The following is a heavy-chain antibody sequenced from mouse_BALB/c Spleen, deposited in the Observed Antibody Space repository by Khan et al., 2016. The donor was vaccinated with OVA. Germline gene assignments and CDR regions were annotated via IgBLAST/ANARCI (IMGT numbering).Heavy chain of an antibody. CDR3: ARMARTTN. CDR1: GFTFSSYG. D-gene: IGHD6-1*01. V-gene: IGHV5-6-3*01. CDR2: INSNGGST. Sequence: VQLKESGGGLVQPGGSLKLSCAASGFTFSSYGMSWVRQTPDKRLELVATINSNGGSTYYPDSVKGRFTISRDNAKNTLYLQMSSLKSEDTAMYYSARMARTTNWGQGTTLTVSS. J-gene: IGHJ2*01.